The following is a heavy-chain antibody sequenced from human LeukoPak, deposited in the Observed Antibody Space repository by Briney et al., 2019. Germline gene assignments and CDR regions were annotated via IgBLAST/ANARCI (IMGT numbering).Heavy chain of an antibody. CDR2: MNPNSGNT. CDR3: ALTVPAAKNELFDY. Sequence: ASVKVSCKASGYTFTSYDINWVRQATGQGLEWMGWMNPNSGNTGYAQKFQGRVTMTRNTSISTAYMELSSLRSEDTAVYYCALTVPAAKNELFDYWGQGTLVTVSS. D-gene: IGHD2-2*01. CDR1: GYTFTSYD. J-gene: IGHJ4*02. V-gene: IGHV1-8*01.